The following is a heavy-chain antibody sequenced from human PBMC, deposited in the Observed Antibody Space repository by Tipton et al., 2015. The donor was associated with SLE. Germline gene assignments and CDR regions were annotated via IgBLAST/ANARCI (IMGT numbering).Heavy chain of an antibody. V-gene: IGHV4-59*01. J-gene: IGHJ4*02. CDR2: IYYSGST. D-gene: IGHD6-6*01. CDR1: GGSISSYY. Sequence: TLSLTCTVSGGSISSYYWSWIRQPPGKGLEWIGYIYYSGSTNYNPSLKSRVTISVDTSKNQFSLKLSSVTAADTAVYYCARDGAARGDFGYWGQGTLVTVSS. CDR3: ARDGAARGDFGY.